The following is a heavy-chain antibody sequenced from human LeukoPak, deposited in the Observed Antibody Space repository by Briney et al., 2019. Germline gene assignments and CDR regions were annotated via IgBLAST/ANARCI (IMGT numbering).Heavy chain of an antibody. D-gene: IGHD6-13*01. CDR3: ARDGAGSSSWPYYYYYMDV. V-gene: IGHV1-18*01. CDR2: ISAYNGNT. J-gene: IGHJ6*03. CDR1: GYTFTSYG. Sequence: ASVKVSCKASGYTFTSYGISWVRQAPGQGLEWMGWISAYNGNTNYAQKLQGRVTMTTDTSTSTAYMELRSLRSDDTAVYYCARDGAGSSSWPYYYYYMDVWGKGTTVTVSS.